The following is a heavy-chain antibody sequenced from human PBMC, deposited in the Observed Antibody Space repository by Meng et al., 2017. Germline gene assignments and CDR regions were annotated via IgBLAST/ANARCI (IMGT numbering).Heavy chain of an antibody. Sequence: QWRVLDAGACLVPPGGSLSLSLAASGFIFSSYERHWVRQAPGKGLEWVACITKDGSRKYYLGSVRGRFTISRDNSKNTLYLEMNSLRSEDTALYYCARDFDYWGQGTLVTVSS. CDR1: GFIFSSYE. V-gene: IGHV3-30*16. CDR3: ARDFDY. CDR2: ITKDGSRK. J-gene: IGHJ4*02.